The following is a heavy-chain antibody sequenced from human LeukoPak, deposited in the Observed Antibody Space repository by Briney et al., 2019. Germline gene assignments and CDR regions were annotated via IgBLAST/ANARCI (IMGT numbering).Heavy chain of an antibody. V-gene: IGHV4-30-2*01. Sequence: NPSETLSLTCAVSGGSISSGGYSWSWIRQPPGKGLEWIGEINHSGSTNYNPSLKSRVTISVDTSRNQFSLKLSSVTAADTAVYYCASIGYYYGSGSHPPDYWGQGTLVTVSS. CDR3: ASIGYYYGSGSHPPDY. CDR2: INHSGST. D-gene: IGHD3-10*01. J-gene: IGHJ4*02. CDR1: GGSISSGGYS.